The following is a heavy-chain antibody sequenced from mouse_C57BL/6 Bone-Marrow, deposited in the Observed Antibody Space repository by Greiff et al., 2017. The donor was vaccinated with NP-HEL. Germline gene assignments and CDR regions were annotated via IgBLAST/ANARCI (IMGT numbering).Heavy chain of an antibody. V-gene: IGHV1-9*01. CDR3: ARGNWDCYFDY. Sequence: VQLQQSGAELMKPGASVKLSCKATGYTFTGYWIEWVKQRPGPGLEWIGEILPGSGSTNYIETFKGKATFTADTSSNTAYMHLSSLTTEDSAIYYCARGNWDCYFDYWGQGTTLTVSS. CDR1: GYTFTGYW. CDR2: ILPGSGST. D-gene: IGHD4-1*01. J-gene: IGHJ2*01.